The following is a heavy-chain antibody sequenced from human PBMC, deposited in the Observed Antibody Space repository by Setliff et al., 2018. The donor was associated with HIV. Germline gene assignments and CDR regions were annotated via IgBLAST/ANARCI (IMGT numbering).Heavy chain of an antibody. D-gene: IGHD3-3*01. Sequence: TLSLTCAVYGGSFSSGQYYWTWIRQPAGKGLEWIGHTHSSGSSRYNPSLESRVTLSVDTSKNQFFLKLNSVTAADTAVYYCSRSDFWVGYTALYNWFDPWGQGTRVTVSS. CDR3: SRSDFWVGYTALYNWFDP. CDR2: THSSGSS. J-gene: IGHJ5*02. CDR1: GGSFSSGQYY. V-gene: IGHV4-61*09.